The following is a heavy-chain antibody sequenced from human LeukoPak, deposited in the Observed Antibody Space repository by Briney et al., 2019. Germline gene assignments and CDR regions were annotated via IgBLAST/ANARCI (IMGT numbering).Heavy chain of an antibody. J-gene: IGHJ5*02. D-gene: IGHD3-22*01. CDR3: ARDSSGYSNNWFDP. CDR2: ISSSGST. V-gene: IGHV4-61*02. Sequence: SETLSLTCTVSGDSISSGDYYWSWIRQPAGKGLEWIGRISSSGSTNYNPSLKSRVTISVDTSKNQFSLKLSSVTAADTAVYYCARDSSGYSNNWFDPWGQGTLVTVSS. CDR1: GDSISSGDYY.